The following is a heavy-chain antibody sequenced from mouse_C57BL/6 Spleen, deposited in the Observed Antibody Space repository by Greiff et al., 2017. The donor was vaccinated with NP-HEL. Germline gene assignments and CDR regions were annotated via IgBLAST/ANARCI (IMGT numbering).Heavy chain of an antibody. J-gene: IGHJ2*01. D-gene: IGHD1-1*02. Sequence: QVQLQQSGAELAKPGASVKLSCKASGYTFTSYWMHWVKQRPGQGLEWIGYINPSSGYTTYNQKFKDKATLTAYKSSSTAYMQLSSLTYEDSAVYYCAGGIEDYWGKGTTLTVSS. CDR1: GYTFTSYW. CDR3: AGGIEDY. CDR2: INPSSGYT. V-gene: IGHV1-7*01.